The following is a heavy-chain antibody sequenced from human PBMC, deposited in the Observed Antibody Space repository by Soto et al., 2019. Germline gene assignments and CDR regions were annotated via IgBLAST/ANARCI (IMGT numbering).Heavy chain of an antibody. CDR2: AYPRGST. V-gene: IGHV4-30-2*01. D-gene: IGHD6-19*01. CDR3: ARVAGSGWYDA. CDR1: GGSISSGGYY. J-gene: IGHJ5*02. Sequence: SETLSLTCTVSGGSISSGGYYWSWIRQHPGKGLEWIGTAYPRGSTYYDPSLKSRVTISLDLSKNQFSLNLNSVTAADTAVYYCARVAGSGWYDAWGQGTLVTVSS.